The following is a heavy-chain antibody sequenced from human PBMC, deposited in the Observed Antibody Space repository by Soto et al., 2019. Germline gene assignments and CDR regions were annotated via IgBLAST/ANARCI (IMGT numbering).Heavy chain of an antibody. CDR3: ARATYSSSYYFDS. V-gene: IGHV3-48*03. D-gene: IGHD6-6*01. J-gene: IGHJ4*02. Sequence: GGSLRLSCAASGFTFSSFEMNWVRQAPGKGLEWVSKIGSSGSTIWYADSVKGRFTISRDNAKNSLYLQMNSLRGEDTAVYYCARATYSSSYYFDSWGQGTLVPSPQ. CDR2: IGSSGSTI. CDR1: GFTFSSFE.